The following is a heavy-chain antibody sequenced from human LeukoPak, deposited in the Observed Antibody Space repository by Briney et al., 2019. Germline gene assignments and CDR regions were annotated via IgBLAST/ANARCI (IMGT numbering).Heavy chain of an antibody. CDR3: AKGRWGLTINNFDI. V-gene: IGHV1-69*06. J-gene: IGHJ3*02. Sequence: ASVKVSCKASGGTFSSYAISWVRQAPGQGLEWMGGIIPIFGTANYAQKFQGRVTITADKSTSTAYMELSSLRSEDTAVYYCAKGRWGLTINNFDIWGQGRMVTVSS. D-gene: IGHD3-9*01. CDR2: IIPIFGTA. CDR1: GGTFSSYA.